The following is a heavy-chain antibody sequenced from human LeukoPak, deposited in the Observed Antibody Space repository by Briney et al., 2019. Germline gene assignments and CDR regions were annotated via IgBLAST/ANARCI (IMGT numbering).Heavy chain of an antibody. CDR3: AKEEYYDSGGNFHY. D-gene: IGHD3-22*01. CDR1: GFTFSSYG. V-gene: IGHV3-30*18. J-gene: IGHJ4*02. Sequence: PGGSLRLSCAASGFTFSSYGLHWVRQAPGKGPEWMAVISNDGSKRYYADSVRGRFFISRDNSKSTLSLQMMSLRAEDTAVYYCAKEEYYDSGGNFHYWGQGTLVTVRS. CDR2: ISNDGSKR.